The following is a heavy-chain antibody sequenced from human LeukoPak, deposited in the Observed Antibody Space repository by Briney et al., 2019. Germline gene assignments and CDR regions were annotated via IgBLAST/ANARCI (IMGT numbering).Heavy chain of an antibody. CDR1: GFTFSDYY. V-gene: IGHV3-11*01. D-gene: IGHD6-19*01. CDR2: ISSSGSTI. J-gene: IGHJ4*02. Sequence: GGSLRLSCAASGFTFSDYYMSWIRQAPGKGLEWVSYISSSGSTIYYADSVKGRFTISRDNAKNSLYLQMNSLRAEDTAVYYCARDRRSSGWYDYFDYWGQGTLVTVSS. CDR3: ARDRRSSGWYDYFDY.